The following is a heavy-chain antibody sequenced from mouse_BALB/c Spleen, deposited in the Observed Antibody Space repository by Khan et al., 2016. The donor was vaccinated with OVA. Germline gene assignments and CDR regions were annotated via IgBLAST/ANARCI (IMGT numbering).Heavy chain of an antibody. CDR3: ARKNYYGYAMDY. J-gene: IGHJ4*01. V-gene: IGHV3-2*02. Sequence: EVKLLESGPGLVKPSQSLSLTCTVTGYSITSDYAWDWIRQFPGNKLEWMGYISYGGCTRYNPSLKNRISITRDTSKNQFFLQLNSVTTEDTATYYCARKNYYGYAMDYWGQGTSVTVSS. D-gene: IGHD1-1*01. CDR2: ISYGGCT. CDR1: GYSITSDYA.